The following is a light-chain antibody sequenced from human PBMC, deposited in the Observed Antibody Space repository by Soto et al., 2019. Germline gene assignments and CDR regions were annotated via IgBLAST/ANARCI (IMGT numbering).Light chain of an antibody. J-gene: IGLJ3*02. CDR2: NNN. CDR1: SSNIGTNS. V-gene: IGLV1-44*01. Sequence: QSVLTQPPSASGTPGQRVTISCSGSSSNIGTNSVNWYQQLPGTAPKLLIYNNNQRPSGVPDRSSGSKSVTSASLAISGLQSEDEAEYYCAAWDDSVDGVVFGGGTKVTVL. CDR3: AAWDDSVDGVV.